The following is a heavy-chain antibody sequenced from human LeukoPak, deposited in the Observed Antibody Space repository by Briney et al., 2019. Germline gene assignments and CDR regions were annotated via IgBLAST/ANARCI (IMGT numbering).Heavy chain of an antibody. CDR3: ARRDIVVVPAAIIGAFDI. D-gene: IGHD2-2*02. J-gene: IGHJ3*02. V-gene: IGHV3-20*04. CDR2: INWNGGST. Sequence: PGGSLRLSCAASGFTFDDYGMSWVRQAPGKGLEGVSGINWNGGSTGYADSVKGRFTISRDNAKNSLYLQMNSLRAEDTALYYCARRDIVVVPAAIIGAFDIWGQGTMVTVSS. CDR1: GFTFDDYG.